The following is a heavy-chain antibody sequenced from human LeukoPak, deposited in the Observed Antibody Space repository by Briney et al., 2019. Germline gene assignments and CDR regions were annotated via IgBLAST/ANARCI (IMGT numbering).Heavy chain of an antibody. D-gene: IGHD5-18*01. Sequence: ASQTLSLTCTVSGGSIRRGDYYWSWIRQPPGKGLEWIGYIYYSGSTYYNPSLKSRVTISVDTSKNQFSLKLSSVTAADTAVYYCARAGGPKAEYGYSYGSNFDYWGQGTLVTVSS. CDR1: GGSIRRGDYY. V-gene: IGHV4-30-4*01. CDR3: ARAGGPKAEYGYSYGSNFDY. J-gene: IGHJ4*02. CDR2: IYYSGST.